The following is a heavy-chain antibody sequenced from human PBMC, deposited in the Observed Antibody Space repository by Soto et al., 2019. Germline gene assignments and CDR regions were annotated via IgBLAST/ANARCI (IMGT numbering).Heavy chain of an antibody. J-gene: IGHJ5*02. D-gene: IGHD3-9*01. CDR3: ARERADYDIFRSWWFDP. CDR2: INHSGST. V-gene: IGHV4-34*01. CDR1: GGSFSGYY. Sequence: PSETLSLTCAVYGGSFSGYYWSWIRQPPGKGLEWVGEINHSGSTNYNPSLKSRVTISVDTSKNQYSLKLSSVTAADTAVYYCARERADYDIFRSWWFDPWGQGTLVTVSS.